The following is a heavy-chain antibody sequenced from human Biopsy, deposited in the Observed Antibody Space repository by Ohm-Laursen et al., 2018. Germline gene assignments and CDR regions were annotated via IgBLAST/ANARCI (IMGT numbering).Heavy chain of an antibody. V-gene: IGHV3-48*03. J-gene: IGHJ3*01. Sequence: GSLRLSCTASGFAFNLYEMNWVRQAPGKGMEWISYIYGGGNPVSYADSVKGRFTISRDNAHNSLYPHMNSLRAEDTAVYYCARLNSGTYDASDLWGQGTMVIVSS. CDR2: IYGGGNPV. CDR3: ARLNSGTYDASDL. CDR1: GFAFNLYE. D-gene: IGHD1-26*01.